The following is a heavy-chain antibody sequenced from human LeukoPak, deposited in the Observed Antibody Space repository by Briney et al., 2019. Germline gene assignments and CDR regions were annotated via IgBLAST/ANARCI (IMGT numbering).Heavy chain of an antibody. CDR3: ARETGGYYY. V-gene: IGHV4-59*01. Sequence: PSETLSLTCTVSGGSISSYYWSWIRQPPGKGLEWIGYIYYSGSTNYNPSLKSRVTISVDTSKNQFSLKLSSVTAADTAVYYCARETGGYYYWGQGTLVTVSS. CDR2: IYYSGST. CDR1: GGSISSYY. D-gene: IGHD1-1*01. J-gene: IGHJ4*02.